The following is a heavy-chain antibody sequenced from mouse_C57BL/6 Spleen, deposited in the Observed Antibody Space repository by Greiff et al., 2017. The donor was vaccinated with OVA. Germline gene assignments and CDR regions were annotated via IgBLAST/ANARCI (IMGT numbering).Heavy chain of an antibody. D-gene: IGHD3-2*02. CDR1: GYTFTSYW. Sequence: VQLQQPGTELVKPGASVKLSCKASGYTFTSYWMHWVKQRPGQGLEWIGNINPSNGGTNYNEKFKSKATLTVDKSSSTAYMQLSSLTSEDSAVYYCARSGAAQATLFAYWGQGTLVTVSA. V-gene: IGHV1-53*01. CDR3: ARSGAAQATLFAY. CDR2: INPSNGGT. J-gene: IGHJ3*01.